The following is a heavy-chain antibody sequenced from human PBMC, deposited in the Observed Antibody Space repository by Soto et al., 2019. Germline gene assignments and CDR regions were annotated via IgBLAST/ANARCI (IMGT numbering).Heavy chain of an antibody. V-gene: IGHV2-70*04. CDR1: GFSLSTSGMR. CDR3: ARALAAGNFDP. J-gene: IGHJ5*02. CDR2: IDWDDDK. Sequence: SGPTLVNPTQTLTLTCTFSGFSLSTSGMRVTWIRQPPGKALEWPARIDWDDDKFYSTSLKTRLTISKDTSKNQVVLTMTNMDPVDTATYYCARALAAGNFDPWGQGTLVTVSS. D-gene: IGHD6-25*01.